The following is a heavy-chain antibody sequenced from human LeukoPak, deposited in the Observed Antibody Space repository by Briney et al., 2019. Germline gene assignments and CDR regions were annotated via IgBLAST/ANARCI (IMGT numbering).Heavy chain of an antibody. CDR2: ISSSRSYI. CDR3: ARDDRGFYGDYFHDAFDI. J-gene: IGHJ3*02. D-gene: IGHD4-17*01. V-gene: IGHV3-21*01. Sequence: GGSLRLSCAASGFTFSSYSMNWVRQAPGKGLEWVSFISSSRSYIYYADSVKGRFTISRDNAKNSLYLQMNSLRAEDTAVYYCARDDRGFYGDYFHDAFDIWGQRTMVTVSS. CDR1: GFTFSSYS.